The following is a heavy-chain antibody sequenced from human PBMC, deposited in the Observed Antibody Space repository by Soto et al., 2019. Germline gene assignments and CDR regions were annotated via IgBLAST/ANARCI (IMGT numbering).Heavy chain of an antibody. V-gene: IGHV5-51*01. J-gene: IGHJ6*02. CDR2: IYPGDSDT. CDR3: ARPYRGIAAAGTYYYYYYGMDV. D-gene: IGHD6-13*01. Sequence: GESLKISCKGSGYSFTSYWIGWVRQMPGKGLEWMGFIYPGDSDTRYSPSFQGQVTISADKSISTAYLQWSSLKASDTAMYYCARPYRGIAAAGTYYYYYYGMDVWGQGTTVTVSS. CDR1: GYSFTSYW.